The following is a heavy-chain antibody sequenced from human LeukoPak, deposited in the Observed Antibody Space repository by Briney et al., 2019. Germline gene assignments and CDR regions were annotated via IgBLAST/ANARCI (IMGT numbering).Heavy chain of an antibody. V-gene: IGHV4-34*01. Sequence: SETLSLTCAVYGGSFSGYYWSWIRQPPGKGLEWIGEINHSGSTNYNPSLKSRVTISVDTSKNQFSLKLSSVTAADTAVYYCARDLGYSYGSGPPGRFDPWGQGTLVTVSS. CDR1: GGSFSGYY. J-gene: IGHJ5*02. D-gene: IGHD5-18*01. CDR2: INHSGST. CDR3: ARDLGYSYGSGPPGRFDP.